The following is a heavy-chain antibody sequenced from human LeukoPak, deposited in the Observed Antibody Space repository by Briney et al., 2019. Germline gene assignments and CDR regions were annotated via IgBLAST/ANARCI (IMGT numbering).Heavy chain of an antibody. CDR2: ISSSGSTI. CDR1: GFTFSTYE. V-gene: IGHV3-48*03. Sequence: GGSLRLSCAASGFTFSTYEMNWGGRAPGKELKGWSYISSSGSTISYAASVKGRFTISRDNAKTSLYLQINSLRAEDTAVYYCASGDYDYVWGSYRYYDYWGQGTLVTVSS. D-gene: IGHD3-16*02. J-gene: IGHJ4*02. CDR3: ASGDYDYVWGSYRYYDY.